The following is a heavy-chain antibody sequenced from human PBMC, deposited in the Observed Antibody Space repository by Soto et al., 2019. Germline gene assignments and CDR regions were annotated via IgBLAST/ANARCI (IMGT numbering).Heavy chain of an antibody. CDR1: GYTFTSHG. D-gene: IGHD2-2*02. Sequence: ASVKVSCKVSGYTFTSHGISWVRQAPGQGLEWLGWISTYNSRTHYAQKVQGRVTMTTDTSTSTAYLDLRSLTFDDTAVYYCARARXCASPSCYKHYYYGMDTWGQGITVTVSS. J-gene: IGHJ6*02. CDR2: ISTYNSRT. CDR3: ARARXCASPSCYKHYYYGMDT. V-gene: IGHV1-18*04.